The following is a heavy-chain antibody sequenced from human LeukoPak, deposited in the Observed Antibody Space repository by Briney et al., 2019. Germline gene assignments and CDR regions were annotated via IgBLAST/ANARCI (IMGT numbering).Heavy chain of an antibody. CDR1: GGSISSSSYY. D-gene: IGHD3-9*01. Sequence: NPSETLSLTCTVSGGSISSSSYYWGWIRQPPGKGLEWIGSIYYSGSTYYNPSLKSRVTISVDTSKNQFSLKLSSVTASDTAVYYCAREDDILSNDYYYMDVWGKGTTVTVSS. CDR3: AREDDILSNDYYYMDV. J-gene: IGHJ6*03. V-gene: IGHV4-39*02. CDR2: IYYSGST.